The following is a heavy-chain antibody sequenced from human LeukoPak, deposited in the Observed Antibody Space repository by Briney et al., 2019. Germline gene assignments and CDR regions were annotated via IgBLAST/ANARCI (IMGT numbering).Heavy chain of an antibody. V-gene: IGHV4-34*01. J-gene: IGHJ3*02. CDR1: GGSISSYY. CDR3: ARIRRRQAFDT. CDR2: INHSGST. Sequence: NPSETLSLTCTVSGGSISSYYWSWIRQPAGKGLEWIGEINHSGSTNYNPSLKSRVTISVDTSKNQFSLKLSSVTAADTAVYYCARIRRRQAFDTWGQGTMVTVSS.